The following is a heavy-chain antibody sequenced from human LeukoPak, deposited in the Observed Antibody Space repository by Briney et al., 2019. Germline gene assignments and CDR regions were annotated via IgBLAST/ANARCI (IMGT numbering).Heavy chain of an antibody. CDR1: GGSISNYY. CDR2: IYYSGST. CDR3: ARALEGYFDWFNWFDP. J-gene: IGHJ5*02. V-gene: IGHV4-59*08. D-gene: IGHD3-9*01. Sequence: SETLSLTCTVSGGSISNYYWSWIRQPPGKGLEWIGYIYYSGSTNYNPSLKSRVTISVDTSKNQFSLKLSSVTAADTAVYYCARALEGYFDWFNWFDPWGQGTLVTVSS.